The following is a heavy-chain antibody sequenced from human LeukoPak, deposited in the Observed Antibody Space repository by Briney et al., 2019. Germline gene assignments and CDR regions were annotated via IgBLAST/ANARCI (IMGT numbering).Heavy chain of an antibody. J-gene: IGHJ4*02. D-gene: IGHD2-15*01. CDR1: GFTFSSYA. Sequence: TGGSLRLSCAASGFTFSSYAMHWVRQAPGKGLEYVSAISTTGGRTYYVNSVRGRFTISRDNSKNTLYLQMGSLRAEDTALYYCARDVGPYWGQGTLVTVSS. V-gene: IGHV3-64*01. CDR3: ARDVGPY. CDR2: ISTTGGRT.